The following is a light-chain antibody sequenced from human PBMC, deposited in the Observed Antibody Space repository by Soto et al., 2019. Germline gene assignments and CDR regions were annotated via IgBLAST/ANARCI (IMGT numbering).Light chain of an antibody. CDR2: DVA. J-gene: IGLJ3*02. V-gene: IGLV2-8*01. CDR3: CSYTGGNSLV. CDR1: SSDVGAYPY. Sequence: QSALTQPPSASGSPGQSVTISCTGTSSDVGAYPYVSWYQQHPGKAPKLMIYDVAKRPSGVPDRFSGSKSGNTASLTVSGLQTEDEADYYCCSYTGGNSLVFGGGTKVTVL.